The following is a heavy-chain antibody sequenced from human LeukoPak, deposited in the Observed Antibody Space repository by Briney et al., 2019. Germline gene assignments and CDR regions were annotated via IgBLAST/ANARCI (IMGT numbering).Heavy chain of an antibody. Sequence: GGFLRLSCAASGFTFSSYAMSWVRQAPGKGLEWVSAISGSGGSTYYADSVKGRFTISRDNSKNTLYLQMNSLRAEDTAVYCCAKGYTMIVVVIPYYFDYWGQGTLVTVSS. CDR1: GFTFSSYA. D-gene: IGHD3-22*01. CDR2: ISGSGGST. CDR3: AKGYTMIVVVIPYYFDY. V-gene: IGHV3-23*01. J-gene: IGHJ4*02.